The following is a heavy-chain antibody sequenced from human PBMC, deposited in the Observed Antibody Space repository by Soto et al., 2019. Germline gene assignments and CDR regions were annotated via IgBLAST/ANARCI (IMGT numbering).Heavy chain of an antibody. V-gene: IGHV1-69*01. D-gene: IGHD5-12*01. CDR3: ARDQDGYNYGGFDY. CDR2: IIPIFGTA. CDR1: GGTFSSYA. J-gene: IGHJ4*02. Sequence: QVQLVQSGAEVKKPRSSVKVSCKDSGGTFSSYAISWVLQAPGQGLEWMGGIIPIFGTANYAQKSQGRVTNSADESTSTAYMELSSLRSEDTAVYYCARDQDGYNYGGFDYWGQGNLVTVAS.